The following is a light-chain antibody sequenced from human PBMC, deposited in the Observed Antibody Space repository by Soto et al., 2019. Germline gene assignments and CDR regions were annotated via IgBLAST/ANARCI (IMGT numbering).Light chain of an antibody. J-gene: IGKJ1*01. CDR3: QQYITSPWT. Sequence: EIVLTQSPGTLSLSPGERATLSCRASQSFSSSYLAWYQQKPGQAPRLLIFGASSRATGIPDRFSGSGSGTDFTLTISRLEPEDFAVYYCQQYITSPWTFGQGTKVEIK. CDR2: GAS. CDR1: QSFSSSY. V-gene: IGKV3-20*01.